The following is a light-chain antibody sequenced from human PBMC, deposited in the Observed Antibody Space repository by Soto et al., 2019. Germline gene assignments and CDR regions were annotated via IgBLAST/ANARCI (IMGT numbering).Light chain of an antibody. CDR3: QHYDSLPIT. V-gene: IGKV3-20*01. Sequence: DIVLTQSPATLSVSPGERATLFCRASQSISSSLAWYQQKPGQPPRLLIYGASSRATGIPDRFSGSGSGTDFTLTISRLEPEDFAVFYCQHYDSLPITFGQGTRLEI. CDR2: GAS. J-gene: IGKJ5*01. CDR1: QSISSS.